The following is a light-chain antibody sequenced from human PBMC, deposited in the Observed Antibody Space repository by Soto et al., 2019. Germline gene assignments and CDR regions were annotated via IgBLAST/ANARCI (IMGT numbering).Light chain of an antibody. CDR1: ASNIGNNS. CDR3: GTWDTSLPACV. Sequence: SVLTQPPSVSAAPGQRVTISCSGSASNIGNNSVSWYQQLPGAAHKLLIYDDNNRPSGIPDRFSGSKSGTSATLGITGLQTGDEADYYCGTWDTSLPACVFGPGTKVTVL. CDR2: DDN. J-gene: IGLJ1*01. V-gene: IGLV1-51*01.